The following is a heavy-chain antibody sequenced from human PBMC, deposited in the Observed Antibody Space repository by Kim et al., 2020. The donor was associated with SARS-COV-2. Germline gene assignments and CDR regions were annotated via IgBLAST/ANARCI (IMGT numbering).Heavy chain of an antibody. Sequence: GGSLRLSCAASGFTFSSYAMHWVRQAPGKGLEWVAVISYDGSNKYYADSVKGRFTISRDNSKNTLYLQMNSLRAEDTAVYYCARDGFGAWGQGTLVTVSS. D-gene: IGHD3-16*01. J-gene: IGHJ5*02. CDR2: ISYDGSNK. CDR3: ARDGFGA. CDR1: GFTFSSYA. V-gene: IGHV3-30-3*01.